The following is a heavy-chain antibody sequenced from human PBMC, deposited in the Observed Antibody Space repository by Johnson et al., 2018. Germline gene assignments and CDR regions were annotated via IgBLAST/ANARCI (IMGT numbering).Heavy chain of an antibody. CDR2: ISWNSGSI. CDR3: AKDQAAGSYDYYGMDV. D-gene: IGHD6-13*01. J-gene: IGHJ6*02. CDR1: GFTFDDYA. V-gene: IGHV3-9*01. Sequence: VQLVQSGGGLVQPGRSLRLSCAASGFTFDDYAMHWVRQAPGKGLEWVSGISWNSGSIGYADSVKGRFTISRDNSKNTLYLQMNSLRAEDTAVYYCAKDQAAGSYDYYGMDVWGQGTTVTVSS.